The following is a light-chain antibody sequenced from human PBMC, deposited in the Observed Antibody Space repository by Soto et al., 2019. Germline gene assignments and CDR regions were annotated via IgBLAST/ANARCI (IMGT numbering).Light chain of an antibody. CDR2: AAS. CDR3: QQRYSTSPLT. J-gene: IGKJ4*01. CDR1: QSISSY. V-gene: IGKV1-39*01. Sequence: DIQMTQSPSSLSASVGDRVTITCRASQSISSYLNWYQQKPGKAPKLLIYAASSLQSGVPSRFSGSGSGTDFTLTISSLQPEDFATYYYQQRYSTSPLTFGGGTKVEIK.